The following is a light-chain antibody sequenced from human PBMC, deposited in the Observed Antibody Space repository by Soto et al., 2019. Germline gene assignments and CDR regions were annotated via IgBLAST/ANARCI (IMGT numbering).Light chain of an antibody. CDR1: QSVLYSSNNKNY. J-gene: IGKJ5*01. Sequence: DIVMTQSPDSLAVSLGERATINCKSSQSVLYSSNNKNYLAWYQQKPGQPPKLLIYWASTRESGVPDRFSGSGSGTDFTLTISSLQAEDVAVYYCQQYYSTPPLFGQGTRLEMK. V-gene: IGKV4-1*01. CDR3: QQYYSTPPL. CDR2: WAS.